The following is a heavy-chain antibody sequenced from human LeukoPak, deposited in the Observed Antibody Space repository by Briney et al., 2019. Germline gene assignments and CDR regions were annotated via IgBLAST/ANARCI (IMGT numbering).Heavy chain of an antibody. J-gene: IGHJ5*02. CDR3: VRDHSGWSLDP. V-gene: IGHV3-48*03. D-gene: IGHD6-19*01. Sequence: GGSLRLSCAASGFTFSSYEMNWVRQAPGKGLEWVSYISSSGSTIYYADSVKGRFTISRDNAKNSLYLQMNSLRAEDTAVYYCVRDHSGWSLDPWGQGTLVTVSS. CDR2: ISSSGSTI. CDR1: GFTFSSYE.